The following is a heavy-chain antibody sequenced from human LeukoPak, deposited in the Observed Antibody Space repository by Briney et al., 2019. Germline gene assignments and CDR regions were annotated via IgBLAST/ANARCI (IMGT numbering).Heavy chain of an antibody. CDR1: GFTFSSYM. CDR3: ARSLTTPTYEGY. CDR2: IYSGSTYT. J-gene: IGHJ4*02. D-gene: IGHD1-1*01. Sequence: GGSLRLSCAASGFTFSSYMMNWVRQAPGKGLEWVSSIYSGSTYTYYTESVKGRFTASRDNAKNSLFLQMNSLRAEDTAIYYCARSLTTPTYEGYWGQGTLVTVSS. V-gene: IGHV3-21*01.